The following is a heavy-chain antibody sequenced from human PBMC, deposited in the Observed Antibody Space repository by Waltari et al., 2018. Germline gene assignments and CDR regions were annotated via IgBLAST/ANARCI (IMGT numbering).Heavy chain of an antibody. Sequence: VQLVESGGGVVQPGRSLRLSCAASGFTFSSYGMHWVRQAPGKGLEWVANIKQDGSEKYYVDSVKGRFTISRDNAKNSLYLQMNSLRAEDTAVYYCARGGITIFGVVTLDYWGQGTLVTVSS. CDR3: ARGGITIFGVVTLDY. J-gene: IGHJ4*02. D-gene: IGHD3-3*01. V-gene: IGHV3-7*01. CDR2: IKQDGSEK. CDR1: GFTFSSYG.